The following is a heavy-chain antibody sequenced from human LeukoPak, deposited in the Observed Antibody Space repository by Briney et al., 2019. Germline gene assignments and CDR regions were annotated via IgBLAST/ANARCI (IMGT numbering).Heavy chain of an antibody. CDR1: GGSISSYY. D-gene: IGHD3-10*01. J-gene: IGHJ4*02. CDR2: IYYSGST. V-gene: IGHV4-59*01. CDR3: AREAYYYGSGSGFDY. Sequence: SETLSLTCTVSGGSISSYYWSWIRQPPGKGLEWIGYIYYSGSTNYNPSLKSRVTISVDTSKNQFSLKLSSVTAADTAVYYCAREAYYYGSGSGFDYWGQGTLVTVSS.